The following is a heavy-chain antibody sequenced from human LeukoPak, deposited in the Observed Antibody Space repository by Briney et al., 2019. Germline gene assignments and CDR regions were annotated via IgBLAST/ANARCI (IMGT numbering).Heavy chain of an antibody. D-gene: IGHD1-1*01. CDR3: ARDRWATAFFDY. CDR2: IFYSGST. V-gene: IGHV4-59*01. CDR1: GGSISTYY. Sequence: SETLSLTCTVSGGSISTYYWTWIRQPPGKGLEWIGYIFYSGSTNYNPSLKSRVTISVDPSKNQFSLNLNSVTAADTAVYYCARDRWATAFFDYWGQGTLVTVSS. J-gene: IGHJ4*02.